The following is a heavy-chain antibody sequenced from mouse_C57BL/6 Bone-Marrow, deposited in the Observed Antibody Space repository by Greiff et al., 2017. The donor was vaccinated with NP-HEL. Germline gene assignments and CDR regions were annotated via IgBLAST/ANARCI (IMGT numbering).Heavy chain of an antibody. J-gene: IGHJ2*01. CDR1: GYTFTSYW. CDR3: ARRGGSSYYFDY. CDR2: IYPGSGST. D-gene: IGHD1-1*01. V-gene: IGHV1-55*01. Sequence: QVQLQQPGAELVKPGASVKMSCKASGYTFTSYWITWVKQRPGQGLEWIGDIYPGSGSTNYNEKFKSKATLTVDKSSSTAYMQLSSLTSEDSAVYYCARRGGSSYYFDYWGQGTTLTVSS.